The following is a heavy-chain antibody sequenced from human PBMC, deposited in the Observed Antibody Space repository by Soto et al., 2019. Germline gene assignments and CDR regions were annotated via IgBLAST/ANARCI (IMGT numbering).Heavy chain of an antibody. Sequence: SETLSLTCTVSGGSVSSGSYYWSWIRQPPGKGLEWIGYIYYSGSTNYNPSLKSRVTISVDTSKNQFSLKLSSVTAADTAVYYCASRTENYYDSSGYCDYWGQGTLVTVS. J-gene: IGHJ4*02. D-gene: IGHD3-22*01. CDR3: ASRTENYYDSSGYCDY. V-gene: IGHV4-61*01. CDR1: GGSVSSGSYY. CDR2: IYYSGST.